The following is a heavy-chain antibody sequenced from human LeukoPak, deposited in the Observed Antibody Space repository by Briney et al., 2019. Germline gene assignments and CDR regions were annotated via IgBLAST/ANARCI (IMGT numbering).Heavy chain of an antibody. CDR3: ARGITMIVVVILDAFDI. D-gene: IGHD3-22*01. CDR2: ISSSSSYI. Sequence: GGSLRLSCAASGLTFSSYSMNWVRQAPGKGLEWVSSISSSSSYIYYADSVKGRFTISRDNAKNSLYLQMNSLRAEDTAVYYCARGITMIVVVILDAFDIWGQGTMVTVSS. V-gene: IGHV3-21*01. J-gene: IGHJ3*02. CDR1: GLTFSSYS.